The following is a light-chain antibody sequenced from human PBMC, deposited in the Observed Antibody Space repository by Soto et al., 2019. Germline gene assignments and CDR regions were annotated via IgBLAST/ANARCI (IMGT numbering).Light chain of an antibody. Sequence: EIVLTQSPGTLYFSQVERSIVWCSASQSVSSSYLAWYQQKPGQAPRLLIYGASSRATGIPDRFSGSGSGTDFTLTISRLEPEDFAVYYCQQYGSSPWTFGQGTKVDIK. J-gene: IGKJ1*01. CDR1: QSVSSSY. CDR2: GAS. V-gene: IGKV3-20*01. CDR3: QQYGSSPWT.